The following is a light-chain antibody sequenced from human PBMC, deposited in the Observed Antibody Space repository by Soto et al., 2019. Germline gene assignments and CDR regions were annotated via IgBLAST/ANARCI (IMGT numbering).Light chain of an antibody. CDR1: QGSSTY. Sequence: DIQMTQSPSSLSASVGDRVTITCRASQGSSTYLVWYQQQPGTVPKLLIFAASTLQSGVPSRFSGSGSGTDFTLTISSLQPEDVATYYCQNYNGAPWTFGQGTKVEIK. CDR3: QNYNGAPWT. V-gene: IGKV1-27*01. CDR2: AAS. J-gene: IGKJ1*01.